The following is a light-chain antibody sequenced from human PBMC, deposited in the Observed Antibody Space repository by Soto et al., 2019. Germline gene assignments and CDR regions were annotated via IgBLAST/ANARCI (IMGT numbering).Light chain of an antibody. J-gene: IGKJ2*01. V-gene: IGKV3-15*01. Sequence: EIVLTQSPATLSVSPGERATLSCRASQSVSSNLAWYQQKPGQAPRLLIYDTSSRATGFPARFSGSGSGTEFTLTISSLQSEDIAVYYCQQYNSWPPYTLGQGTKVEIK. CDR2: DTS. CDR1: QSVSSN. CDR3: QQYNSWPPYT.